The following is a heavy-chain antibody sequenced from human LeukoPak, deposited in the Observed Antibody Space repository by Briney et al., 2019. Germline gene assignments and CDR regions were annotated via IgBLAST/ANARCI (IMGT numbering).Heavy chain of an antibody. CDR3: ARATRDVGYCSSTSCPYYYYYMDV. Sequence: GGSLRLSCAASGFTFSSYSMNWVRQAPGKGLEWVSYISSSSSTIYYADSAKGRFTISRDNAKNSLYLQMNSLRAEDTAVYYCARATRDVGYCSSTSCPYYYYYMDVWGKGTTVTVSS. D-gene: IGHD2-2*01. CDR1: GFTFSSYS. CDR2: ISSSSSTI. V-gene: IGHV3-48*01. J-gene: IGHJ6*03.